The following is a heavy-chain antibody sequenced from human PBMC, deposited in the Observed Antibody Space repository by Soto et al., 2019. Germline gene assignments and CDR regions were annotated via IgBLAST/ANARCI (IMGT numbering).Heavy chain of an antibody. V-gene: IGHV1-46*01. Sequence: GASVKVSCKASGYTFTSYYMHWVRQAPGQGLEWMGIINPSGGSTSYAQKNQGRVTMTRDTSTSTVYMVLSSLRSVDTAVYYCARSWSGSYLEFDYWGQGTLVTVSS. J-gene: IGHJ4*02. CDR3: ARSWSGSYLEFDY. D-gene: IGHD1-26*01. CDR1: GYTFTSYY. CDR2: INPSGGST.